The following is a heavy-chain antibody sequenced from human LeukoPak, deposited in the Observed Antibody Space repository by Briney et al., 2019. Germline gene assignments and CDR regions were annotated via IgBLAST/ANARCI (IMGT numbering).Heavy chain of an antibody. CDR1: GGSISSGDYY. V-gene: IGHV4-30-4*01. D-gene: IGHD4/OR15-4a*01. Sequence: SQTLSLTCTVSGGSISSGDYYWSWIRQPPGKGLEWIGYIYYSGSTYYNPSLKSRVTISVDTSKNQFSLKLSSVTAADTAVYYCARVDYIDYGMGVWGQGTTVTVSS. J-gene: IGHJ6*02. CDR3: ARVDYIDYGMGV. CDR2: IYYSGST.